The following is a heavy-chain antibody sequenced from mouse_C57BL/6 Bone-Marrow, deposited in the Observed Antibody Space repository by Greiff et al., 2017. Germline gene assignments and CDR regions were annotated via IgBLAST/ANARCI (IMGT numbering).Heavy chain of an antibody. CDR3: ARPRADYGSSNWYFDV. V-gene: IGHV1-9*01. D-gene: IGHD1-1*01. Sequence: QVQLKQSGAELMKPGASVKLSCKATGYTFTGYWIEWVKQRPGHGLEWIGEILPGSGSTNYNEKFKGKATFTADTSSNTAYMQLSSLTTEDSAIYYCARPRADYGSSNWYFDVWGTGTTVTVSS. CDR1: GYTFTGYW. CDR2: ILPGSGST. J-gene: IGHJ1*03.